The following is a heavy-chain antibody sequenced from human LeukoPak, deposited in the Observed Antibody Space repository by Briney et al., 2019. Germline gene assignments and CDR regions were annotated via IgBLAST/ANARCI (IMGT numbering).Heavy chain of an antibody. J-gene: IGHJ4*02. CDR2: IYPGDSDT. V-gene: IGHV5-51*01. Sequence: GESLKISCKGSGSSFTSYWIGWVRQMPGKGLEWMGIIYPGDSDTRYSPSFQGQVTISADKSISTAYLQWSSLKASDTAMYYCARRSSHYYDSSGYYSVDYWGQGTLVTVSS. CDR3: ARRSSHYYDSSGYYSVDY. CDR1: GSSFTSYW. D-gene: IGHD3-22*01.